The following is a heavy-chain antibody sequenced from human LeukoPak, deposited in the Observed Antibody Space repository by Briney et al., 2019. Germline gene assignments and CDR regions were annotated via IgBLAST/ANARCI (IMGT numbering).Heavy chain of an antibody. CDR2: INAGNGNT. CDR3: ARDRLPYYYYGMDV. J-gene: IGHJ6*02. CDR1: RYTFTSYA. Sequence: PLASVKVSCKASRYTFTSYAMHWVRQAPGQRLEWMGWINAGNGNTKYSQKFQGRVTITRDTSASTAYMELSSLRSEDTAVYYCARDRLPYYYYGMDVWGQGTTVTVSS. V-gene: IGHV1-3*01.